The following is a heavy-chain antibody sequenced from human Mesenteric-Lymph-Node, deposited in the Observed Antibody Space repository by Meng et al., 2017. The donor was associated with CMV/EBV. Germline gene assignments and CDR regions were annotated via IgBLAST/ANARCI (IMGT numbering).Heavy chain of an antibody. D-gene: IGHD6-13*01. J-gene: IGHJ4*02. CDR2: IHQSGST. Sequence: SETLSLTCTVSGGSINSGPYYWGWIRQPPGKGLEWIGGIHQSGSTYYNPSLRSRVTISVDTSKNQFSLKLNSVTAADTAVYYCAVYAGMSSWYLYFDYWGQGTRVTVSS. V-gene: IGHV4-39*01. CDR1: GGSINSGPYY. CDR3: AVYAGMSSWYLYFDY.